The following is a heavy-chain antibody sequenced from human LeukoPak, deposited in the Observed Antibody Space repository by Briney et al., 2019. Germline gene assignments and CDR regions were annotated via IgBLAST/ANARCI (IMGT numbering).Heavy chain of an antibody. CDR1: GFTFSDHH. V-gene: IGHV3-72*01. CDR3: TRIFYYGTRGYYPDF. Sequence: GGSLRLSCAASGFTFSDHHMDWVRQAPGKGLEWIGRSKNKDYAYSTVYAASVKGRFTFSRDDPKNSLYLQMNSLTTEDTAVAYCTRIFYYGTRGYYPDFWGQGTLVTVSS. J-gene: IGHJ4*02. CDR2: SKNKDYAYST. D-gene: IGHD3-22*01.